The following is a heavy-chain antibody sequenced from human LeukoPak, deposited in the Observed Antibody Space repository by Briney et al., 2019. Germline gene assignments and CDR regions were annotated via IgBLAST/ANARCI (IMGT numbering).Heavy chain of an antibody. J-gene: IGHJ4*02. V-gene: IGHV4-4*07. CDR2: IYTSGST. D-gene: IGHD6-19*01. CDR3: ARDQSEAGTPDPPAFDY. CDR1: GGSISSYY. Sequence: SETLSLTCTVSGGSISSYYRSWIRQPAGKGLEWIGRIYTSGSTNYNPSLKSRVTMSVDTSKNQFSLKLSSVTAADTAVYYCARDQSEAGTPDPPAFDYWGQGTLVTVSS.